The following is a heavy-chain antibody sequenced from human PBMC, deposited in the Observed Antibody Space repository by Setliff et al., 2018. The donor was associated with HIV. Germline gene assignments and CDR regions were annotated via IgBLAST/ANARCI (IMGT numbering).Heavy chain of an antibody. CDR1: GFTFSSYE. J-gene: IGHJ4*02. V-gene: IGHV3-48*03. Sequence: GSLRLSCAASGFTFSSYEMNWVRQAPGKGLEWVSYISSSDNTIHYADSVRGRFTISRDNYKNTLYLQMKSLRAEDTAVYYCARGEPTILVVPAAFFDYWGQGTLVTVSS. CDR2: ISSSDNTI. CDR3: ARGEPTILVVPAAFFDY. D-gene: IGHD2-2*01.